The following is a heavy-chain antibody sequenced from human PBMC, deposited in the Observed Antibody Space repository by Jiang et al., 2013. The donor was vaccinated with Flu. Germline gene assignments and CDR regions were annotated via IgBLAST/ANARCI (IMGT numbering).Heavy chain of an antibody. D-gene: IGHD5-12*01. CDR1: GFTFSSYG. J-gene: IGHJ4*02. Sequence: VQLLESGGGVVQPGRSLRLSCAASGFTFSSYGTHWVRQAPGKGLEWVAVIWYDGSNKYYADSVKGRFTISRDNSKNTLYLQMNSLRAEDTAVYYCARGKGGYESDYWGQGTLVTVSS. CDR3: ARGKGGYESDY. V-gene: IGHV3-33*01. CDR2: IWYDGSNK.